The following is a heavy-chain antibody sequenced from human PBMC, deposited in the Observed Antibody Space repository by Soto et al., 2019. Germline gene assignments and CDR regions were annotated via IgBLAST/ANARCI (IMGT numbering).Heavy chain of an antibody. CDR3: ARHVEGSSTSTYSMDV. CDR2: IYYNGNT. Sequence: QLQLQESGPGLVKPSETLSLICTVSGGSISSSSYYWGWIRQPPGKGLEWIGNIYYNGNTYYNPSLKSRVTISVDTSKNQFSLKLSSVTAADTAVYYCARHVEGSSTSTYSMDVWGQGTTVTVSS. D-gene: IGHD2-2*01. CDR1: GGSISSSSYY. V-gene: IGHV4-39*01. J-gene: IGHJ6*02.